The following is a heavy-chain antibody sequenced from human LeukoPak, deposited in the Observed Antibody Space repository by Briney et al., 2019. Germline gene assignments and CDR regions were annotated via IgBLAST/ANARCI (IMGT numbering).Heavy chain of an antibody. Sequence: GGSLRLSCAASGFTFSSYEMNWVRQAPGKGLEWVSYISSSGSTIYYADSVRGRFTISRDNAKNSLYLQMNSLRAEDTAVYYCARARSSYGYGDAFDIWGQGTMVTVSS. D-gene: IGHD5-18*01. CDR3: ARARSSYGYGDAFDI. J-gene: IGHJ3*02. V-gene: IGHV3-48*03. CDR2: ISSSGSTI. CDR1: GFTFSSYE.